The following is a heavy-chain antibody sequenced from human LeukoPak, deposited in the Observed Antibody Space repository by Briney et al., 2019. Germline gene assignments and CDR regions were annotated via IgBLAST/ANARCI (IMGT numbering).Heavy chain of an antibody. J-gene: IGHJ4*02. D-gene: IGHD5-18*01. V-gene: IGHV4-34*01. Sequence: SETLSLTCAVYGGSFSGYYWSWIRQPPGKGLEWIREINHSGSTNYNPSLKSRVTISVDTSKNQFSLKLSSVTAADTAVYYCARSGKIQLWSTGVNYWGQGTLVTVSS. CDR1: GGSFSGYY. CDR3: ARSGKIQLWSTGVNY. CDR2: INHSGST.